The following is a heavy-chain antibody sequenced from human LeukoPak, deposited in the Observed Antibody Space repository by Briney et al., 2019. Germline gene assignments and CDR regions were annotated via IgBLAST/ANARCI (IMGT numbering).Heavy chain of an antibody. J-gene: IGHJ6*02. CDR3: AREEMTTVSASYYFFALDV. V-gene: IGHV3-66*02. D-gene: IGHD4-11*01. Sequence: GGSLRLSCVASGFTVSSNYMTWVRQAPGKGLEWLSVMYSGGITYHADSVKGRFTISRDNSKNTLYLQMNSLRPDDTAVYYCAREEMTTVSASYYFFALDVWGQGSTVTVSS. CDR2: MYSGGIT. CDR1: GFTVSSNY.